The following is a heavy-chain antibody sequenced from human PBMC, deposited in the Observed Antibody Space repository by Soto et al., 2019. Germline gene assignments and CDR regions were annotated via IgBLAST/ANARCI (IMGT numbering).Heavy chain of an antibody. J-gene: IGHJ4*02. V-gene: IGHV3-30-3*01. CDR3: VRSNSEAGWGQFDY. D-gene: IGHD3-16*01. CDR1: GFTFSIYA. Sequence: QVQLVGSVGGVVQPVTSLRLSCAASGFTFSIYAMHWVRQAPEKVLEWVAVISSAGTNKNHADSVRGRFSISRDNSNNMLHLQMDNMRVDDTAVYYCVRSNSEAGWGQFDYWGQGTLVTVSS. CDR2: ISSAGTNK.